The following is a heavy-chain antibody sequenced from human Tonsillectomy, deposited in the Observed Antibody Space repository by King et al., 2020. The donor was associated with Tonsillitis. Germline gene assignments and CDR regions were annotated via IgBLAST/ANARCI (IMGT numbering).Heavy chain of an antibody. CDR3: ARFYFEYPVGGFDI. CDR1: GYTFTSYG. CDR2: ISAYNGNT. Sequence: VQLVESGTEVKKPGASVKVSCKASGYTFTSYGISWVRQAPGQGLECIGWISAYNGNTNYAQKLQGRVTMTTDTSTSTAYMELRSLRSDDTAVYYCARFYFEYPVGGFDIWGQGTMVTVSS. J-gene: IGHJ3*02. D-gene: IGHD3-22*01. V-gene: IGHV1-18*01.